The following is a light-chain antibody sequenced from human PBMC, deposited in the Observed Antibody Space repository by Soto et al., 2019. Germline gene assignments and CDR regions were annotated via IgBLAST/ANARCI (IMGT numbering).Light chain of an antibody. V-gene: IGKV1-5*01. CDR1: QNIRSR. Sequence: DLRMTQSPSTLSASVGDRVTITCRASQNIRSRLAWFQQKPGKAPKLLIYDASSLESGVPQRFSGSGSGTEFTLTISSLQTDDLSTNYSQQYHSYWTLLQGTKVDIK. J-gene: IGKJ1*01. CDR3: QQYHSYWT. CDR2: DAS.